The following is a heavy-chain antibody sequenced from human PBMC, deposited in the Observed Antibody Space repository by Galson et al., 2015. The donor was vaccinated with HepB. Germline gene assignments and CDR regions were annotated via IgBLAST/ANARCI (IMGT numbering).Heavy chain of an antibody. D-gene: IGHD6-19*01. CDR1: GFTFSNYG. CDR2: ISYERSNK. V-gene: IGHV3-30*18. J-gene: IGHJ4*02. CDR3: AKDPYLYSALAGTMAGFDY. Sequence: SLSLSCAASGFTFSNYGMHWVRKAPGKGLEWVAVISYERSNKYSAASVKRRLTISRDNSKNTLYLQMNSLRAEDTALYYCAKDPYLYSALAGTMAGFDYWGQGTLVTVSS.